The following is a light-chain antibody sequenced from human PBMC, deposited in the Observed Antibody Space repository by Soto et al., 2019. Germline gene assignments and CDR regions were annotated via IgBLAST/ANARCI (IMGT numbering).Light chain of an antibody. V-gene: IGKV3D-11*01. CDR3: KQGGNWPLT. J-gene: IGKJ5*01. CDR1: QDVGTY. CDR2: GAS. Sequence: VLTQSPVTVSLSPGERATISCRAIQDVGTYVAWYQVRGGQAPRFLISGASTRSTGIPDRINGGGSGADFPLTIHHLQSGDSADYFSKQGGNWPLTFGQGTRVEIK.